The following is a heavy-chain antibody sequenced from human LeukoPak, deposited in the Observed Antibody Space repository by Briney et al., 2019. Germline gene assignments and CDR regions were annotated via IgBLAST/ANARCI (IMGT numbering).Heavy chain of an antibody. CDR3: TRGGTGSCTSSNCYFDY. CDR1: GDSVSRNGAA. Sequence: SQTLSLTCAISGDSVSRNGAAWNWIRQSPSRGLEWLGRTYYRSKWHTDYAVSLRGRISINPDTSKNQFSLHLNSVTPEDTAVYFCTRGGTGSCTSSNCYFDYWGQGTLVTVSS. J-gene: IGHJ4*02. D-gene: IGHD2-2*01. V-gene: IGHV6-1*01. CDR2: TYYRSKWHT.